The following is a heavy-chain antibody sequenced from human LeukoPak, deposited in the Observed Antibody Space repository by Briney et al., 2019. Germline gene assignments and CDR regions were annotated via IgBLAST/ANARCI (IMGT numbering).Heavy chain of an antibody. Sequence: GGSLRLSCAASGLSFSSSGMNWVRQAPGKGPEWVSYISSSGSTIYYADSVKGQFTISRDNARDSLFLSICSLRAEDTAVYYCARSILVGATGAFDIWGQGTIVTVS. CDR3: ARSILVGATGAFDI. CDR2: ISSSGSTI. CDR1: GLSFSSSG. J-gene: IGHJ3*02. V-gene: IGHV3-48*03. D-gene: IGHD1-26*01.